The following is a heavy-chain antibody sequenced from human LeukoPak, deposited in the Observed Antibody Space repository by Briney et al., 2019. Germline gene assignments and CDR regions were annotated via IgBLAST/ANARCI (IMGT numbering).Heavy chain of an antibody. Sequence: PGRSLRLSCTASGFTFGDYAMSWVRQAAGKGLEWVGFIRSKAYGGTTEYAASVKGRFTISRDDSKSIAYLQMNSLKIEDTAVYYCTRSAGYSSGWYHDYWGQGTLVTVSS. CDR2: IRSKAYGGTT. V-gene: IGHV3-49*04. J-gene: IGHJ4*02. CDR3: TRSAGYSSGWYHDY. CDR1: GFTFGDYA. D-gene: IGHD6-19*01.